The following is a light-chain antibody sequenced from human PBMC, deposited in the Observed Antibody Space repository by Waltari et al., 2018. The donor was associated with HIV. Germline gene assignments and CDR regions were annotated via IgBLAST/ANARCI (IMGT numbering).Light chain of an antibody. V-gene: IGLV1-47*01. Sequence: QPVLTQPPSASRSPGQTVLMSCSGTNSNIGNTFPSWFQQVPGEAPKLVIYRNDQRPSGVPDRFSAAKSGSSATLAITGLQSDDEAAYHCASWDDSLSHWVFGGGTKLTV. CDR3: ASWDDSLSHWV. CDR1: NSNIGNTF. CDR2: RND. J-gene: IGLJ3*02.